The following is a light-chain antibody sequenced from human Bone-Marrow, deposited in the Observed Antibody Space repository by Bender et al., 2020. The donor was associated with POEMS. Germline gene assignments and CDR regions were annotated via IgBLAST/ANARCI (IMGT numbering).Light chain of an antibody. CDR1: SSKFGSYP. J-gene: IGLJ3*02. CDR2: NNS. V-gene: IGLV1-44*01. CDR3: ATWDDSLNGWV. Sequence: QSVLTQPPSASGTPGQRVTISCSGSSSKFGSYPVNWYQQLPGAAPKLVIFNNSQRPSGVPDRFSGSNSGTSASLAISGLLSEDEAGFYCATWDDSLNGWVFGGGTKLTVL.